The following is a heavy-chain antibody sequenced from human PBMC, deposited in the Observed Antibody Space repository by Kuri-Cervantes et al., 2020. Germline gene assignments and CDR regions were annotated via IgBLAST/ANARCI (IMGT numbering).Heavy chain of an antibody. D-gene: IGHD3-16*01. Sequence: GGSLRLSCAASGFTFSSYGMHWVRQAPGKGLEWVAVISYDGSNKYYADSVKGRFTISRDNSKNTLYLQMNSLRAEDTAVYYCAKEGDGWGQGTLVTVSS. V-gene: IGHV3-30*18. CDR1: GFTFSSYG. CDR2: ISYDGSNK. CDR3: AKEGDG. J-gene: IGHJ4*02.